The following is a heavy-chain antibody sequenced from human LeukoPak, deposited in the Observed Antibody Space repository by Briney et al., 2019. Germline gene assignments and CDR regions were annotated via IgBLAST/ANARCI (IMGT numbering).Heavy chain of an antibody. D-gene: IGHD6-13*01. J-gene: IGHJ4*02. CDR1: GFSFNIHY. CDR2: LNQDGSEK. CDR3: AKGGGSSWVYFDY. V-gene: IGHV3-7*03. Sequence: PGGSLTLSCGVSGFSFNIHYMSWVRQAPGKGLEWVANLNQDGSEKNYVDSVRGRFTISRDNAKNSLYLQINSLRVEDTAVYYCAKGGGSSWVYFDYWGQGTLVTVPS.